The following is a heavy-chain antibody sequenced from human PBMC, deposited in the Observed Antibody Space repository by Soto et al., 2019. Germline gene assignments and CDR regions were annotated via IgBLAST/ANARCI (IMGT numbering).Heavy chain of an antibody. Sequence: HPGGSLRLSCAASGFTFSSYGMHWVRQAPGKGLEWVALISYDGINKYYADSVKGRFTISRDNSKKMLYLQMNSLRTEDTAVYHCASGPDSSGLYVYLDQWGQGTLVTVSS. D-gene: IGHD6-19*01. CDR2: ISYDGINK. V-gene: IGHV3-30*03. CDR1: GFTFSSYG. J-gene: IGHJ4*02. CDR3: ASGPDSSGLYVYLDQ.